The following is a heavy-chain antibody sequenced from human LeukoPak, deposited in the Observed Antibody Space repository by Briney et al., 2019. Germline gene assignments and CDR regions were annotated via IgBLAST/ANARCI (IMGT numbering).Heavy chain of an antibody. CDR3: AKDLAAMVYCDAFDI. V-gene: IGHV3-23*01. D-gene: IGHD5-18*01. CDR1: GFTVSSNY. Sequence: GGSLRLSCAASGFTVSSNYMSWVRQAAGKGLEWVSAISGSGGSTYYADSAKGRFTISRDNSKNTLYLQMNSLRAEDTAVYYCAKDLAAMVYCDAFDIWGQGTMVTVSS. J-gene: IGHJ3*02. CDR2: ISGSGGST.